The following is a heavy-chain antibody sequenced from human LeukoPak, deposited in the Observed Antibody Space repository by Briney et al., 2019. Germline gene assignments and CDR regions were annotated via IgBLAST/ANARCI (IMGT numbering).Heavy chain of an antibody. CDR3: ARDSGSSWREGLNY. V-gene: IGHV3-21*01. D-gene: IGHD6-13*01. CDR2: ISSSSDYI. J-gene: IGHJ4*02. Sequence: NPGGSLRLSCAASTFTFSSDSMNWVRQAPGKGLEWVSSISSSSDYIYYADSVKGRFTISRDNAKNSLFLQMNSLRVEDSAVYYCARDSGSSWREGLNYWGQGTLVTVSS. CDR1: TFTFSSDS.